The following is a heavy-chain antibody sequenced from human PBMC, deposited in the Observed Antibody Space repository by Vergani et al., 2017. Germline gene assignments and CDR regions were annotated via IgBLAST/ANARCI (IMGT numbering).Heavy chain of an antibody. D-gene: IGHD3-10*01. Sequence: QVHLEQSGTEVKKPGSSVKVSCKASGGTFSSYAISWVRQAPGQGLEWMGGIIPIFGTANYAQKFQGRVTITADESTSTAYMELSSLRSEDTAVYYCARDSLRRQSYGSGFYYFDYWGQGTLVTVSS. CDR2: IIPIFGTA. CDR1: GGTFSSYA. V-gene: IGHV1-69*12. J-gene: IGHJ4*02. CDR3: ARDSLRRQSYGSGFYYFDY.